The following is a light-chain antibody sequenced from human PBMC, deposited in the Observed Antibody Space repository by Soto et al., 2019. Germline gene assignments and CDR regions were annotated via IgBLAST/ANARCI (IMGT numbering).Light chain of an antibody. J-gene: IGKJ3*01. CDR3: QKYSSFPL. V-gene: IGKV1-27*01. CDR1: QGISNY. Sequence: DIQMTQSPSSLSASVGDRVTITCRASQGISNYIAWYQQKPGKAPKLLIYAASTLQSGVPSRFSGSGSGTDFTITINSLQPEDAANYSYQKYSSFPLFGRGTKVEIK. CDR2: AAS.